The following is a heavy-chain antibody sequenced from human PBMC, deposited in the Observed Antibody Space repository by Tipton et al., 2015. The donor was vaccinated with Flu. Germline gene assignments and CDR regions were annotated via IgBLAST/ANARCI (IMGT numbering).Heavy chain of an antibody. Sequence: TLSLTCSVSGGSIRSHYWSWIRQPPGKGLEWIGYISHSGTTSYNPFLKSRLTLSLDTSKNQFSLGLSSVTAADTALYFCARQFCSSVTCYGDDAFDVWGQGTKGIVSS. D-gene: IGHD2-2*01. CDR2: ISHSGTT. V-gene: IGHV4-59*11. J-gene: IGHJ3*01. CDR3: ARQFCSSVTCYGDDAFDV. CDR1: GGSIRSHY.